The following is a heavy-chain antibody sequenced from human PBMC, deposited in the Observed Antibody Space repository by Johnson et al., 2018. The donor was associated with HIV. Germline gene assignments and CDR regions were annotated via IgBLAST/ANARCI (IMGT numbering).Heavy chain of an antibody. D-gene: IGHD6-6*01. CDR2: INWNGDST. CDR3: VGPDPQLVPPSGAFDI. V-gene: IGHV3-9*01. CDR1: GFTFDDYA. Sequence: VQLVESGGGLVQSGRSLRLSCEASGFTFDDYAMHWIRQAPGKGLEWVSDINWNGDSTGYADSVTGRFTISRDNAKNYLYMQMNSLKPEDTGLYYCVGPDPQLVPPSGAFDIWCQGTMVTVSS. J-gene: IGHJ3*02.